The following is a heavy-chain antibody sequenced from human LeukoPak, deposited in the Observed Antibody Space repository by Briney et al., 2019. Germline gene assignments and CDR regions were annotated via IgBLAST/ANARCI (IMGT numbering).Heavy chain of an antibody. CDR3: ARAAATTDY. J-gene: IGHJ4*02. V-gene: IGHV4-61*01. CDR1: GGSVGSGSYY. D-gene: IGHD5-12*01. CDR2: IYYSGST. Sequence: SETLSLTCTVSGGSVGSGSYYWSWIRQPPGKGLEWIGYIYYSGSTNYNPSLKSRVTISVDTSKNQFSLKLSSVTAADTAVYYCARAAATTDYWGQGTLVTVSS.